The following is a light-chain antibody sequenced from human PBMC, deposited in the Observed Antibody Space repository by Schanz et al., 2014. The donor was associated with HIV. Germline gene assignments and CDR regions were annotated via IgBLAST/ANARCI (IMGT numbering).Light chain of an antibody. J-gene: IGKJ2*01. Sequence: IQMTQSPSTLSASVGDRVTLTCRASQGFGTYLAWYQQKPGKAPKLLMYNASSLESGVTSRFSGGGSGTEFMLFISSLQPDDFATYYCQHYYSYPYTFGQGTEVEIK. CDR3: QHYYSYPYT. CDR1: QGFGTY. CDR2: NAS. V-gene: IGKV1-5*03.